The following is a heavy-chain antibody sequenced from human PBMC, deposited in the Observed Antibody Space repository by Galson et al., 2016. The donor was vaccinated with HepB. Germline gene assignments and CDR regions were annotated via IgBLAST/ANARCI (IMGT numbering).Heavy chain of an antibody. J-gene: IGHJ4*02. CDR1: GYTLSGYY. CDR3: AVGAEGYFGGNSGLGF. CDR2: INCHTGDT. V-gene: IGHV1-2*02. Sequence: SVKVSCKASGYTLSGYYMHWLRQAPGQGLEWMGWINCHTGDTKYAQNFQGRVTMTRDTSINVASMELSRLSSDDTALYYCAVGAEGYFGGNSGLGFWGQGTLLTVSS. D-gene: IGHD4-23*01.